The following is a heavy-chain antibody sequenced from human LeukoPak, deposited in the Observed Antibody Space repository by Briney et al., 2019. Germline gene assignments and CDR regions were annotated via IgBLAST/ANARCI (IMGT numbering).Heavy chain of an antibody. V-gene: IGHV3-7*01. D-gene: IGHD1-26*01. J-gene: IGHJ4*02. CDR1: GFTFSSYW. CDR2: MNIDGSEK. CDR3: ARDPVEWELLLDY. Sequence: GGSLKLSCAASGFTFSSYWMGWVRQAPGKRLEWVANMNIDGSEKYYADSAKGRFTISRDNARNSVYLQMNSLRVEDTAVYYCARDPVEWELLLDYWGQGTLVTVSS.